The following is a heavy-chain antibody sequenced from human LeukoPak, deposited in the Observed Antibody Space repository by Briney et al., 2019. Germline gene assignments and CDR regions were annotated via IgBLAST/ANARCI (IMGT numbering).Heavy chain of an antibody. Sequence: GGSLRLSCAASGFTFSSYGMHWVRQAPGKGLEWVAVISYDGSNKYYADSVKGRFTISRDNSKNTLYLQMNSLRAEDTAVYYCAKSSTYYDILTGYPTAEPYYFDYWGQGTLVTVSS. CDR1: GFTFSSYG. D-gene: IGHD3-9*01. CDR3: AKSSTYYDILTGYPTAEPYYFDY. V-gene: IGHV3-30*18. CDR2: ISYDGSNK. J-gene: IGHJ4*02.